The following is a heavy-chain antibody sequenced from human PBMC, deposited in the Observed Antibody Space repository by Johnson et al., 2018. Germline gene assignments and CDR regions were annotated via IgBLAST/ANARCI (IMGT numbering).Heavy chain of an antibody. V-gene: IGHV3-13*01. CDR3: ARTFTFDM. J-gene: IGHJ3*02. CDR2: IGTGGDT. Sequence: EVQLVESGGGLVQPGGSLRLSCAASGFTFSTYEMYWVRQATGKGLEWVSGIGTGGDTYYSASVKGRFTISREDAKNSLYLQLNSLRAGDTAVYYCARTFTFDMWGQGTVVTVSS. CDR1: GFTFSTYE. D-gene: IGHD2/OR15-2a*01.